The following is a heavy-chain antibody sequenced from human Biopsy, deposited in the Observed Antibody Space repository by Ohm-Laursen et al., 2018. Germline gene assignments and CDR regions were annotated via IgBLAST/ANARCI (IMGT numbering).Heavy chain of an antibody. CDR1: GGSISNNNYY. D-gene: IGHD3-22*01. CDR3: ARDYDTSGYYYVS. V-gene: IGHV4-39*01. J-gene: IGHJ5*02. CDR2: IFYRGST. Sequence: TLSLTCPVSGGSISNNNYYWGWIRQPPGKGLEGIGSIFYRGSTHYKPSLKSRVNISGDTSKNQFSLKLNSATAADTAVYYCARDYDTSGYYYVSWGQGTLVTVSS.